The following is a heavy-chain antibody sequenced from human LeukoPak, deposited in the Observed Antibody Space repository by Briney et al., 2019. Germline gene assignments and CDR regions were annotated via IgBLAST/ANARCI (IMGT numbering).Heavy chain of an antibody. CDR1: GGSISSYY. V-gene: IGHV4-59*12. D-gene: IGHD5-12*01. CDR3: ARDGRWLRLNYMDV. J-gene: IGHJ6*03. CDR2: IYYSGST. Sequence: SETLSLTCTVSGGSISSYYWSWIRQPPGKGLEWIGYIYYSGSTNYNPSLKSRVTISVDTSKNQFSLKLSSVTAADTAVYYCARDGRWLRLNYMDVWGKGTTVTVSS.